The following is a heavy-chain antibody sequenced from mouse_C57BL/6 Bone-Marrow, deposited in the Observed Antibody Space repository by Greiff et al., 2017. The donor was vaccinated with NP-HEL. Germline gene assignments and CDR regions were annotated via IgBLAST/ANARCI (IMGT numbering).Heavy chain of an antibody. Sequence: LVESGPELVKPGASVKISCKASGYAFSSSWMNWVKQRPGKGLEWIGRIYPGDGDTNYNGKFKGKATLTADKSSSTAYMQLSSLTSEDSAVYFCAKLRRGYYYAMDYWGQGTSVTVSS. D-gene: IGHD2-4*01. CDR3: AKLRRGYYYAMDY. J-gene: IGHJ4*01. V-gene: IGHV1-82*01. CDR1: GYAFSSSW. CDR2: IYPGDGDT.